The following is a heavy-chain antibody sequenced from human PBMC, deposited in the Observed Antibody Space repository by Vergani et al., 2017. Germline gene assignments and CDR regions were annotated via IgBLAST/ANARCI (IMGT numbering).Heavy chain of an antibody. CDR2: IYYSGST. Sequence: QVQLQESGPGLVKPSQTLSLTCTVSGGSISSGGYYWSWIRQHPGKGLEWIGYIYYSGSTYYNPSLKSRVTISVDTSKNLFSLKLSSVTAADTAVYYCARGDIVVVPAAMGGAPDAFDIWGQGTMVTVSS. CDR1: GGSISSGGYY. CDR3: ARGDIVVVPAAMGGAPDAFDI. D-gene: IGHD2-2*01. V-gene: IGHV4-31*03. J-gene: IGHJ3*02.